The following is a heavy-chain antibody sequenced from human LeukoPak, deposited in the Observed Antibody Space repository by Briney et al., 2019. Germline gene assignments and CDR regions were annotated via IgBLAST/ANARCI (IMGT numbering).Heavy chain of an antibody. J-gene: IGHJ5*01. CDR2: IYYSGST. D-gene: IGHD6-19*01. V-gene: IGHV4-4*02. Sequence: PSETLSLTCAVSGGSISSTNWWSWVRQPPGKGLEWIGYIYYSGSTNYNPSLKSRVTISGDTSKNQFSLRLISVTAADTAVYYCARGERLGLDSWGQGTLVAVSS. CDR3: ARGERLGLDS. CDR1: GGSISSTNW.